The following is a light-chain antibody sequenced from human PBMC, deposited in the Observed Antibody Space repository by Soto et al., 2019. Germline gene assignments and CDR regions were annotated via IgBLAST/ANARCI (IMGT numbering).Light chain of an antibody. CDR1: QSVSSNF. CDR3: QQYAASPRT. J-gene: IGKJ2*01. V-gene: IGKV3-20*01. CDR2: GIS. Sequence: EIVLTQSPDSLSLSPGERATLSCRASQSVSSNFFAWYQQKPGQAPRLLIHGISIRATGTPDRFSGSGSETDFTLTISRLEPEDFAIYYCQQYAASPRTFGRGTMLEI.